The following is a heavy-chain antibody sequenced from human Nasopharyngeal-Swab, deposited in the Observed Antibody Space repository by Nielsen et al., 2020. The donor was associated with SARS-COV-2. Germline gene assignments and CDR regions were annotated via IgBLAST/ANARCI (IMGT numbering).Heavy chain of an antibody. D-gene: IGHD3-10*01. J-gene: IGHJ3*02. CDR3: ARDTMVRGVIITPYDAFDI. V-gene: IGHV1-69*06. Sequence: WVRQAPGKGLEWMGGIIPIFGTANYAQKFQGRVTITADKSTSTAYMELSSLRSEDTAVYYCARDTMVRGVIITPYDAFDIWGQGTMVTVSS. CDR2: IIPIFGTA.